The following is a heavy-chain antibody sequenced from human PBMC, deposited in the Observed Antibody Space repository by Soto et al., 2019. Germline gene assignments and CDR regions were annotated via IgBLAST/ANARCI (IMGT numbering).Heavy chain of an antibody. CDR2: IWDDGRNK. J-gene: IGHJ6*02. V-gene: IGHV3-33*01. CDR3: AREWPASSPWGIFGVVPGGAYYYYGMDV. CDR1: GFTFSSYG. Sequence: QVQLVESGGGVVQPGRSLRLSCAASGFTFSSYGMHWVRQAPGKGLEWVAVIWDDGRNKYYADSVKGRFTISRDNSKNTLYLQMNSLRAEDTAVYYCAREWPASSPWGIFGVVPGGAYYYYGMDVWGQGTTVTVSS. D-gene: IGHD3-3*01.